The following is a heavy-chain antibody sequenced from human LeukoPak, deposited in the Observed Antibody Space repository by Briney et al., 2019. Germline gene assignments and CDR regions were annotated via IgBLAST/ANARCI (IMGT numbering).Heavy chain of an antibody. CDR2: IYYSGST. CDR1: GGSISSYY. CDR3: ARGHAPRGYSYGTFDY. D-gene: IGHD5-18*01. V-gene: IGHV4-59*01. J-gene: IGHJ4*02. Sequence: PETLSLTCTVSGGSISSYYWSWIRQPPGKGLEWIGYIYYSGSTNYNPSLKSRVTISVDTSKNQFSLKLSSVTAADTAVYYCARGHAPRGYSYGTFDYWGQGTLVTVSS.